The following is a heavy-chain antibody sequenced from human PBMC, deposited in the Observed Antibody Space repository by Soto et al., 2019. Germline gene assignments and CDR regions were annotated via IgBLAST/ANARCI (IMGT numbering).Heavy chain of an antibody. D-gene: IGHD5-12*01. Sequence: SETLSLTCTVSGGSISSYYWSWIRQPPGKGLEWIGYIYYSGSTNYNPSLKSRVTISVDTSKNQFSLKLSSVTAADTAVYYCARAARYSGYGHFDYWGQGTLVTVSS. J-gene: IGHJ4*02. CDR2: IYYSGST. CDR1: GGSISSYY. V-gene: IGHV4-59*01. CDR3: ARAARYSGYGHFDY.